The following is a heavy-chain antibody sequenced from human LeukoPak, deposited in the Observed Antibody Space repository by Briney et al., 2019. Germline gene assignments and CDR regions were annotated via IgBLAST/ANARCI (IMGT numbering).Heavy chain of an antibody. CDR3: AKDGFDSSGYYSGYFDY. J-gene: IGHJ4*02. D-gene: IGHD3-22*01. V-gene: IGHV3-23*01. Sequence: GGSLRLSCAASGFTFSSYGMHWVRQAPGKGLEWVSGISGDGGITYYADSVKGRFTISRDNSKNTLYLQVNSLRAEDTAVYYCAKDGFDSSGYYSGYFDYWGQGTLVTVSS. CDR2: ISGDGGIT. CDR1: GFTFSSYG.